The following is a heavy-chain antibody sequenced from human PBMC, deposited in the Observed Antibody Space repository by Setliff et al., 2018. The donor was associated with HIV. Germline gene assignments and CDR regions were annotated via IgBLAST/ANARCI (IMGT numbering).Heavy chain of an antibody. V-gene: IGHV4-59*08. D-gene: IGHD3-3*01. CDR3: ARVPFTTGFDS. CDR2: IFYSGST. J-gene: IGHJ4*02. Sequence: PSETLSLTCSVSGGSIGNFYWSWIRQPPGKGLEWIGYIFYSGSTIYNPSLKSRVTISSDTSKNQFSLKLSSVTAADTAVYYCARVPFTTGFDSWGQGTLVTVSS. CDR1: GGSIGNFY.